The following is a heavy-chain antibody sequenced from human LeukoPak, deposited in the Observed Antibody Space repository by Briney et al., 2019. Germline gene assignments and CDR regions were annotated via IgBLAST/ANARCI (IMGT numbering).Heavy chain of an antibody. J-gene: IGHJ4*02. CDR2: IIPIFGTA. D-gene: IGHD6-19*01. Sequence: SVKVSCKASGGTFSSYAISWVRQAPGQGLEWMGRIIPIFGTANYAQKFQGRVTITADESTSTAYMELSSLRSEDTAVYYCAREASDPGYSSGWLDYWGQGTLVTVSS. V-gene: IGHV1-69*13. CDR3: AREASDPGYSSGWLDY. CDR1: GGTFSSYA.